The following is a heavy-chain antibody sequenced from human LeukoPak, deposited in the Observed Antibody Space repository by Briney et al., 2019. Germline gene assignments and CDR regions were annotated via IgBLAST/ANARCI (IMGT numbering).Heavy chain of an antibody. CDR1: GFTFSSYS. Sequence: GGSLRLSCAASGFTFSSYSMNWVRQAPGKGLEWVSSISSSSSYIYYADSVKGRFTISRDNAKNSLYLQMNSLRAEDTAVYYCARRGPASDYYYKGGFDIWGQGTMVTVSS. D-gene: IGHD3-22*01. CDR2: ISSSSSYI. V-gene: IGHV3-21*01. J-gene: IGHJ3*02. CDR3: ARRGPASDYYYKGGFDI.